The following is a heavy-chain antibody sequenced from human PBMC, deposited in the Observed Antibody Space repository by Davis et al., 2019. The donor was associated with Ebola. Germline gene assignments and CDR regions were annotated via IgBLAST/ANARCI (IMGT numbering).Heavy chain of an antibody. D-gene: IGHD1-26*01. Sequence: GESLKISCVASGFTFSSYGMHWVRQAPGKGLEWVAVISYDGSNKYYADSVKGRFTISRDNSKNTLYLQMNSLRAEDTAVYYCASAHRVGDYWGQGTLVTVSS. CDR1: GFTFSSYG. J-gene: IGHJ4*02. CDR3: ASAHRVGDY. CDR2: ISYDGSNK. V-gene: IGHV3-30*03.